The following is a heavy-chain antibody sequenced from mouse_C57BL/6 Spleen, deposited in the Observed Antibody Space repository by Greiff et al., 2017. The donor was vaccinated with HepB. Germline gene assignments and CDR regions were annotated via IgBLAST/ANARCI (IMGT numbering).Heavy chain of an antibody. V-gene: IGHV5-6*01. CDR1: GFTFSSYG. D-gene: IGHD4-1*01. Sequence: EVKVVESGGDLVKPGGSLKLSCAASGFTFSSYGMSWVRQTPDKRLEWVATISSGGSYTYYPDSVKGRFTISRDNAKNTLYLQMSSLKSEDTAMYYCARQRTELGRGYFDVWGTGTTVTVSS. CDR3: ARQRTELGRGYFDV. CDR2: ISSGGSYT. J-gene: IGHJ1*03.